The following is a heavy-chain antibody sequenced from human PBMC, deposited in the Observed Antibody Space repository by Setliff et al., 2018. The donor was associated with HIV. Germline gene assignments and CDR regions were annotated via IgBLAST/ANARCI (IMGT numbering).Heavy chain of an antibody. D-gene: IGHD3-22*01. Sequence: ASVKVSCKASGYTFISYSMIWVRQAPGQGLEWMGWINTNTGNPMYAQDFTGRFVFSLDTSVSTAYLQISSLKAEDTAVYYCARVSGYYHLDYWGQGTLVTVSS. J-gene: IGHJ4*02. CDR2: INTNTGNP. CDR1: GYTFISYS. V-gene: IGHV7-4-1*02. CDR3: ARVSGYYHLDY.